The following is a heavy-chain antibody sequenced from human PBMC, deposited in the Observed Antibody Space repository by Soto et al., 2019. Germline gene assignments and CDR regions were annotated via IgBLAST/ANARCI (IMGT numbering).Heavy chain of an antibody. V-gene: IGHV3-73*01. Sequence: GGSLRLSCAASGFTFSGSAMHWVRQASGKGLEWVGRIRSKANSYATAYAASVKGRFTISRDDSKNTAYLQMNSLKTEDTAVYYCTRRRGSYFYYYGMDVWGQGTTVTVSS. D-gene: IGHD1-26*01. CDR1: GFTFSGSA. CDR2: IRSKANSYAT. J-gene: IGHJ6*02. CDR3: TRRRGSYFYYYGMDV.